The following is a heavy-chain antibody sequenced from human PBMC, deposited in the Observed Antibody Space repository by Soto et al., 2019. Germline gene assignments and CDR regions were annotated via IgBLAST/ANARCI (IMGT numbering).Heavy chain of an antibody. Sequence: GGSLRLSCAASGFTFSNYAVTSVRPGPGKGLEWVSGISGSGGRSYYADSVKGRFTISRDNSKSTLYLQMNSLRAEDTAVYYCAKAYFVWSSEQPYYFDYWGQGTLVTVSS. CDR2: ISGSGGRS. CDR3: AKAYFVWSSEQPYYFDY. J-gene: IGHJ4*02. V-gene: IGHV3-23*01. D-gene: IGHD3-16*01. CDR1: GFTFSNYA.